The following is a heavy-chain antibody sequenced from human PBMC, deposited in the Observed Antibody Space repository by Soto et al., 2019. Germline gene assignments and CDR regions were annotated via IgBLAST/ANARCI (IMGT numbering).Heavy chain of an antibody. CDR3: ARSRNSAVADSFDF. D-gene: IGHD3-10*01. Sequence: GGSLRLSCAGSGFTFSRYAIHWVRQAPGKGLEWVAVISRDGKNKYYVDSVKGRFTVSRDDSQNTLYLHMNSLRREDTAVYYCARSRNSAVADSFDFWGQGTLVTVSS. CDR1: GFTFSRYA. J-gene: IGHJ4*02. V-gene: IGHV3-30*04. CDR2: ISRDGKNK.